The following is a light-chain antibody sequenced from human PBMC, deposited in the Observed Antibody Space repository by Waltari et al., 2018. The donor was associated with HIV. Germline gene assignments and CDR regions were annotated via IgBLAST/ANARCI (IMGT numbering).Light chain of an antibody. CDR2: YDD. J-gene: IGLJ2*01. Sequence: QSVLTQPPSVSEAPRQRVTISCSGSSSNLGNNAVNWYHQLPGKAPKLLIYYDDLLPSGVSDRFSGSKSGTSASLAISGLQSEDEADYYCAAWDDSLNDLVFGGGTKLTVL. CDR3: AAWDDSLNDLV. CDR1: SSNLGNNA. V-gene: IGLV1-36*01.